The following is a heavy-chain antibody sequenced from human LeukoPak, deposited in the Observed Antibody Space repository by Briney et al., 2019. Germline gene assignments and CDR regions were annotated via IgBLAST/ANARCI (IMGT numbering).Heavy chain of an antibody. CDR1: GFTFSSYG. CDR3: ARELRGDPAAFDI. V-gene: IGHV3-30*03. D-gene: IGHD2-21*02. CDR2: ISYDGSNK. Sequence: PGGSLRLSCAASGFTFSSYGMHWVRQAPGKGLEWVAVISYDGSNKYYADSVKGRFTISRDNSKNTLYLQMNSLRAEDTAVYYCARELRGDPAAFDIWGQGTMVTVSS. J-gene: IGHJ3*02.